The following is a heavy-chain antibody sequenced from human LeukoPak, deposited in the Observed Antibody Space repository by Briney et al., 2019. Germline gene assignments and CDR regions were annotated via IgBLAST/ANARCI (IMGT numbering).Heavy chain of an antibody. V-gene: IGHV1-69*13. CDR1: GGTFSSYA. CDR3: ARGVLRFLEWLLY. D-gene: IGHD3-3*01. Sequence: SVKVSCKASGGTFSSYAISWVRQAPGQWLEWMGGIIPIFGTANYAQKFQGRVTITADESTSTAYMELSSLRSEDTAVYYCARGVLRFLEWLLYWVQGTLVTVSS. J-gene: IGHJ4*02. CDR2: IIPIFGTA.